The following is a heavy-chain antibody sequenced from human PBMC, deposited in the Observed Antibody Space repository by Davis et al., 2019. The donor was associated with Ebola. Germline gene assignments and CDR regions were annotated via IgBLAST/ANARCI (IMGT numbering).Heavy chain of an antibody. CDR2: INAGNGNT. V-gene: IGHV1-3*01. D-gene: IGHD1-1*01. J-gene: IGHJ6*02. CDR1: GYTFTSYY. Sequence: AASVKVSCKASGYTFTSYYMHWVRQAPGQRLEWMGWINAGNGNTKYSQKFQGRVTITRDTSASTAYMELSSLRSEDTAVYYCSRGTGTTIDYYGMDVWGQGTTVTASS. CDR3: SRGTGTTIDYYGMDV.